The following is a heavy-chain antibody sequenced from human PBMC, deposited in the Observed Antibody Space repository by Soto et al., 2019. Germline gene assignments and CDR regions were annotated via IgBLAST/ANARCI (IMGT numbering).Heavy chain of an antibody. J-gene: IGHJ5*02. Sequence: ASVKVSCKASGYTFTSYAIHWVRQAPGQRLEWMGWINGGNGNTKYSQKFQGRVTINRDTSANTAYMELSSLRSEDTAVYYCARVGYCSTIACPRFDPWGQGTLVTVPQ. D-gene: IGHD2-2*01. CDR2: INGGNGNT. CDR1: GYTFTSYA. V-gene: IGHV1-3*01. CDR3: ARVGYCSTIACPRFDP.